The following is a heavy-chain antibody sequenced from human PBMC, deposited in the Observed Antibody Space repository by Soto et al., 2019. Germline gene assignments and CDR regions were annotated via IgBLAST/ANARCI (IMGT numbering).Heavy chain of an antibody. CDR1: GGSISSGDYY. D-gene: IGHD2-2*01. J-gene: IGHJ4*02. Sequence: QVQLQESGPGLVKPSQTLSLTCTVSGGSISSGDYYWSWIRQPPGKGPEWIGYIYYSGSTYYNPSLKSRVTISVDTSKNQFSGKLSSVTAADTAVYYCARVGPYCSSTSCTSLYFDYWGQGTLVTVSS. CDR3: ARVGPYCSSTSCTSLYFDY. CDR2: IYYSGST. V-gene: IGHV4-30-4*01.